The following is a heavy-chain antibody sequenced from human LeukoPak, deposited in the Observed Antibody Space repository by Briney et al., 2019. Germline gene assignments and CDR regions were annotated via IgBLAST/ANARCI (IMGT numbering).Heavy chain of an antibody. D-gene: IGHD3-22*01. J-gene: IGHJ4*02. V-gene: IGHV3-49*03. Sequence: PGRSLRLSCTASGFPFGDYTMSWFRQAPGKGREWVGFIRSKTYGGTTEYAASVKGRFTMSRDDSKSIAYLQLNSLKTEDTAVYYCTREKSYYYDTSGSDYWGQGTLVTVSS. CDR2: IRSKTYGGTT. CDR3: TREKSYYYDTSGSDY. CDR1: GFPFGDYT.